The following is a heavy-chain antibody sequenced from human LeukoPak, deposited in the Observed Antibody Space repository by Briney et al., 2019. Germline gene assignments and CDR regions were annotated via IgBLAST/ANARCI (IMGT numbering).Heavy chain of an antibody. CDR2: INHSGST. CDR3: ARRTVRGVIAY. J-gene: IGHJ4*02. D-gene: IGHD3-10*01. CDR1: GGSFSGYY. V-gene: IGHV4-34*01. Sequence: PSKTLSLTCAVYGGSFSGYYWSWIRQPPGKGLEWIGEINHSGSTNYNPSLKSRVTISVDTSKNQFSLKLSSVTAADTAVYYCARRTVRGVIAYWGQGTLVTVSS.